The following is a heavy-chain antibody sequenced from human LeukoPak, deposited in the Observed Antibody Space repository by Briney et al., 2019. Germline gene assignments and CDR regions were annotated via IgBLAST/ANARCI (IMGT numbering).Heavy chain of an antibody. J-gene: IGHJ4*02. V-gene: IGHV3-30-3*01. Sequence: GGSLRLSCAASGFTFSSYAMHWVRQAPGKGLEWVAVISYDGSNKYYADSVKGRFTISRDNSKNTLYLQMNSLRAEDTAVYYCARDYSSSWFSYYYFDYWGQGTLVTVSS. CDR3: ARDYSSSWFSYYYFDY. CDR2: ISYDGSNK. D-gene: IGHD6-13*01. CDR1: GFTFSSYA.